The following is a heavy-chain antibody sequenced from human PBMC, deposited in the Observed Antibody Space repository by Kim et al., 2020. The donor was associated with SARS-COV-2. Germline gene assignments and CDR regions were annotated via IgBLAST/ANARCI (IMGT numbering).Heavy chain of an antibody. CDR3: AKDNTQRATNVLVFVA. V-gene: IGHV3-30*02. D-gene: IGHD6-25*01. Sequence: SVKGRFTISRDNSQNTLYLQMSSLSAEDTAVYYGAKDNTQRATNVLVFVAWGQGTLVTVAS. J-gene: IGHJ5*02.